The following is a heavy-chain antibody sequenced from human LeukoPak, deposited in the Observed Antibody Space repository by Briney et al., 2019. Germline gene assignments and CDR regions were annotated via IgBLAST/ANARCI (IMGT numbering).Heavy chain of an antibody. CDR1: GFTFSSYS. V-gene: IGHV3-21*01. D-gene: IGHD3-10*01. CDR3: ARDGVRGAIGTDDNYYYYYGMDV. Sequence: GGSLRLSCAASGFTFSSYSMNWVRQAPGEGLEWVSSISSSSSYIYYADSVKGRFTISRDNAKNSLYLQMNSLRAEDTAVYYCARDGVRGAIGTDDNYYYYYGMDVWGQGTTVTVSS. CDR2: ISSSSSYI. J-gene: IGHJ6*02.